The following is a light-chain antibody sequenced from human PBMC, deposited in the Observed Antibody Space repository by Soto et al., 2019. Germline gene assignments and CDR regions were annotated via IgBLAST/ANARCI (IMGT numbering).Light chain of an antibody. J-gene: IGKJ1*01. Sequence: MPKSPATLSVSPGEGATLSYMASQSVCSDVVWDQHRPGQAPRRPSHSASPRSTGVPDRVSGSVSVTEFTLTICSLQTENFSVYYCHQYKNWPPWTFGQGTKVDIK. V-gene: IGKV3-15*01. CDR1: QSVCSD. CDR2: SAS. CDR3: HQYKNWPPWT.